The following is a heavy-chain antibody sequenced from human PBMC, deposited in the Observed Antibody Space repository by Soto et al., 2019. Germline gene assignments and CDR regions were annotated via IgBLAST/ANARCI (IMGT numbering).Heavy chain of an antibody. CDR1: GFTFNVYG. V-gene: IGHV3-53*01. D-gene: IGHD3-9*01. Sequence: GGSLRLSCTASGFTFNVYGMHWVRQAPGKGLEWVSVLYTGGSAYYGDSVKGRFTISRDSSTNTLYLQMNSLKVGDTAFYFCARSFNDWTTYFDYWSEGTLVTVSS. CDR2: LYTGGSA. CDR3: ARSFNDWTTYFDY. J-gene: IGHJ4*02.